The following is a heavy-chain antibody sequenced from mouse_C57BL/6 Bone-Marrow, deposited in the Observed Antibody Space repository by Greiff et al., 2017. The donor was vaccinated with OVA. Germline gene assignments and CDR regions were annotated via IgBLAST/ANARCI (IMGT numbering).Heavy chain of an antibody. D-gene: IGHD3-3*01. Sequence: QVQLKESGPGLVQPSQSLSITCTVSGFSLTSYGVHWVRQSPGKGLEWLGVIWRGGSTDYNAALMSRLSITKDNSKSQVFFKMNSLQADDTAIYYCAKNGSPGLDYWGQGTTLTVSS. CDR1: GFSLTSYG. V-gene: IGHV2-5*01. CDR3: AKNGSPGLDY. J-gene: IGHJ2*01. CDR2: IWRGGST.